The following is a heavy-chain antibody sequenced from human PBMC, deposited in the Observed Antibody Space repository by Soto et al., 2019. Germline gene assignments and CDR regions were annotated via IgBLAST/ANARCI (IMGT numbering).Heavy chain of an antibody. D-gene: IGHD1-20*01. CDR3: ARDFHYGNNSTYLDY. V-gene: IGHV3-30-3*01. J-gene: IGHJ4*02. CDR1: GITFSSYA. Sequence: GASLRLSCAASGITFSSYAMHWVRQAPGKGLEWVAIISYDGSNKYYADSVKGRFTISRDISKNTLYLQMNSLRAEDTAVYYCARDFHYGNNSTYLDYCGQGTLVTXSS. CDR2: ISYDGSNK.